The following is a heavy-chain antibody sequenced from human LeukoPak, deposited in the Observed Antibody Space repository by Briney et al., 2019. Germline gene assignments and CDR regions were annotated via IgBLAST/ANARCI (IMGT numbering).Heavy chain of an antibody. CDR2: INPNSGGT. V-gene: IGHV1-2*04. D-gene: IGHD5-18*01. Sequence: ASVKVSCKASGYTFTGYYMHWVRQAPGQGLEWMGWINPNSGGTNYAQKFQGWVTMTRDTSISTAYMELSRLRSDDTAVYYCARWESGYSYGFDYWGQGTLVTVSS. CDR3: ARWESGYSYGFDY. CDR1: GYTFTGYY. J-gene: IGHJ4*02.